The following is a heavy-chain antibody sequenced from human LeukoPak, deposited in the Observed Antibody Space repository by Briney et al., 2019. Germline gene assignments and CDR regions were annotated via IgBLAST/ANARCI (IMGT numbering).Heavy chain of an antibody. D-gene: IGHD1-26*01. CDR2: ISGSGGGT. V-gene: IGHV3-23*01. J-gene: IGHJ3*02. Sequence: GGSLRLSCAASGFTFSSYAMTWVRQAPGKGLEWVSSISGSGGGTYYADSVKGRFTISRDDSKNTLYLQIKSPRAEDTAVYYCAKVYGEATIDASDIWGQGTMVSVTS. CDR3: AKVYGEATIDASDI. CDR1: GFTFSSYA.